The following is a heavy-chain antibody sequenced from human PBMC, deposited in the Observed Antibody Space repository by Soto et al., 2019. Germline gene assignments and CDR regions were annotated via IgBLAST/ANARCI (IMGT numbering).Heavy chain of an antibody. Sequence: GGSLILSCAASGFTFSSYAMHWVRQAPGKGLEWVAVISYDGSNKYYADSVKGRFTISRDNSKNTLYLQMNSLRAEDTAVYYCARDPGSSGWYPFDYWGQGTLVTVSS. D-gene: IGHD6-19*01. J-gene: IGHJ4*02. CDR1: GFTFSSYA. CDR3: ARDPGSSGWYPFDY. V-gene: IGHV3-30-3*01. CDR2: ISYDGSNK.